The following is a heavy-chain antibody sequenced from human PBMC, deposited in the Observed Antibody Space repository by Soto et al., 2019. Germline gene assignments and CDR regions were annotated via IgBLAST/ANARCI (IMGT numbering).Heavy chain of an antibody. Sequence: LSLTCAVSGYSITTGYYWGWVRRPPGKGLEWIGSVYHSGRTSYNPSLESRVTISVDTSKNQFSLRLSSVTAADTAVYYCARGVNYYDSSGFYPRDYWGQGILVTVSS. CDR2: VYHSGRT. V-gene: IGHV4-38-2*01. J-gene: IGHJ4*02. CDR3: ARGVNYYDSSGFYPRDY. D-gene: IGHD3-22*01. CDR1: GYSITTGYY.